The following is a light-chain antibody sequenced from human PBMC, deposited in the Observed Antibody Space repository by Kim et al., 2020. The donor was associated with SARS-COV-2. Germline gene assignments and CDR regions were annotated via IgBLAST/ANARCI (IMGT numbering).Light chain of an antibody. CDR3: ATWDDSLNAWV. Sequence: GQRVTISCSGGTSNIGANTVNWYQQFPGTAPKLLIYANDRRPSGVPDRFSVSQSGTSASLAISGLQSEDEADYYCATWDDSLNAWVFGGGTQLTVL. J-gene: IGLJ3*02. V-gene: IGLV1-44*01. CDR1: TSNIGANT. CDR2: AND.